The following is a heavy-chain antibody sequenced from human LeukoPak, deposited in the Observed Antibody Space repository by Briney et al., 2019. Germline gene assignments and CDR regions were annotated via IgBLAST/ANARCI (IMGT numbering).Heavy chain of an antibody. J-gene: IGHJ3*02. CDR2: ITSDGGP. D-gene: IGHD6-13*01. CDR1: GFTFSSYA. V-gene: IGHV3-23*01. CDR3: AKELAAAGIGVFDI. Sequence: PGGSLRLSCAASGFTFSSYAMSWVRQAPGKGLEWVAAITSDGGPYYADSVKGRFTISRDNSKNTLYLQMNSLRAEDTALYYCAKELAAAGIGVFDIWGQGTMVTVSS.